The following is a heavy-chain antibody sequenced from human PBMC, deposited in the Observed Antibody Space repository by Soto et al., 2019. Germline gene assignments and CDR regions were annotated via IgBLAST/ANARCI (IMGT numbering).Heavy chain of an antibody. Sequence: SETLSLTCTVSGGSISSGGYYWSWIRQHPGKGLEWIGYIYYSGSTYYNPSLKSRVTISVDTSKNQFSLKLSSVTAADTAVYYCAREAKTGTTGYYYYGMDVWGQGTLVTVSS. CDR1: GGSISSGGYY. J-gene: IGHJ6*02. CDR2: IYYSGST. V-gene: IGHV4-31*03. D-gene: IGHD1-7*01. CDR3: AREAKTGTTGYYYYGMDV.